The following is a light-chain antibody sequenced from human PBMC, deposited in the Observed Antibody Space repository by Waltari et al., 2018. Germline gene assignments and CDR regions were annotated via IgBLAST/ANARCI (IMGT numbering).Light chain of an antibody. CDR1: SSDVAGYQY. CDR3: SAYAGSDNLV. J-gene: IGLJ2*01. V-gene: IGLV2-8*01. CDR2: EVT. Sequence: QSALTQPPSASGSPGQSVTIPSTGTSSDVAGYQYVSWYQQHPGKAPKLMIYEVTKRPSGVPDRFSGSKSGNTASLTVSGLQAEDEAHYYCSAYAGSDNLVFGGGTKVTVL.